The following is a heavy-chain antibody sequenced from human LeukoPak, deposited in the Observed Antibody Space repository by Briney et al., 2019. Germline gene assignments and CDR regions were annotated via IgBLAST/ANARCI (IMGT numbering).Heavy chain of an antibody. D-gene: IGHD7-27*01. Sequence: ASVKVSCKASGGTFSSYAISWVRQAPGQGLEWMGRIIPILGIANYAQKFQGRVTITADKSTSTAYMELSSLRSEDTAVYYCARGTGEDAFDIWGQGTMVTVSS. CDR1: GGTFSSYA. V-gene: IGHV1-69*04. J-gene: IGHJ3*02. CDR2: IIPILGIA. CDR3: ARGTGEDAFDI.